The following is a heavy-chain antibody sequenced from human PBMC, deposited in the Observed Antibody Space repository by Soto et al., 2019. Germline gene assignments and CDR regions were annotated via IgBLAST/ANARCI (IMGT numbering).Heavy chain of an antibody. CDR2: INPYNGNT. J-gene: IGHJ3*02. CDR3: ARISYPALQCAFYI. D-gene: IGHD6-19*01. Sequence: QGHLEQSGGEVKKPGSSVQVSCRALDYTFITYGLSWVRQAPGQGLEWMGLINPYNGNTVYAQKFQGRVTMTRDTSTDTAYMDLRSLRVNDAAVYYCARISYPALQCAFYILGHGTMVIISS. CDR1: DYTFITYG. V-gene: IGHV1-18*04.